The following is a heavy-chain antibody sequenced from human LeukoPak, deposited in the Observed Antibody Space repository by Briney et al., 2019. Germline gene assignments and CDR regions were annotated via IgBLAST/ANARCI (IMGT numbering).Heavy chain of an antibody. V-gene: IGHV4-59*01. CDR2: IYYTGST. CDR1: GGSISTYY. D-gene: IGHD6-19*01. CDR3: ARYSSGLDY. Sequence: SETLSLTCAVSGGSISTYYWSWIRQPPGKGLEWIGYIYYTGSTNYNPSLKSRATISVDTSKNQISLRLSSVTAVDTAVYYCARYSSGLDYWGQGTLVTVSS. J-gene: IGHJ4*02.